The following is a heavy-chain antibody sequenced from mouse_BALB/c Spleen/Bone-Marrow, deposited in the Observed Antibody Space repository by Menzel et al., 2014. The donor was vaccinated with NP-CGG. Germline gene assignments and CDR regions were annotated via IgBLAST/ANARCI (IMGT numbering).Heavy chain of an antibody. CDR1: GFNIKDTY. J-gene: IGHJ3*01. V-gene: IGHV14-3*02. Sequence: EVKLVESGAELVKPGASVKLSCTASGFNIKDTYMHWVKQRPEQGLEWIGRIDPANGNTKYDPKFQGKATITADTSSNTAYLQLSSLTSEDTAVYYCARSGGCDNYLAWFAYWGQGTLVTVSA. D-gene: IGHD1-3*01. CDR3: ARSGGCDNYLAWFAY. CDR2: IDPANGNT.